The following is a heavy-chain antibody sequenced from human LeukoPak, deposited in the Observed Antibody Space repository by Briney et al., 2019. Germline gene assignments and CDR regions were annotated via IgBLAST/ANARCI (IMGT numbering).Heavy chain of an antibody. D-gene: IGHD2-15*01. Sequence: PETLSLTCAVYRGSFSGYYWNWIRQPPGRGLEWIGEINHSGSTNYNSSLKSRVTISVDTSKNQFSLKLNSVTAADTAVYYCARGRRHYGGSFPFDYWGQGTLVTVSS. J-gene: IGHJ4*02. V-gene: IGHV4-34*01. CDR3: ARGRRHYGGSFPFDY. CDR2: INHSGST. CDR1: RGSFSGYY.